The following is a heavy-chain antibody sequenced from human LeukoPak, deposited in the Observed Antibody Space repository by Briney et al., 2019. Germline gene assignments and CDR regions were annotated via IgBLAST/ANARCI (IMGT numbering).Heavy chain of an antibody. CDR3: ACISAAGTYFDY. CDR1: GFTFSRYA. J-gene: IGHJ4*02. D-gene: IGHD6-13*01. CDR2: LSNSGGST. V-gene: IGHV3-23*01. Sequence: GGSLRLSCAASGFTFSRYAMSWVRQAPGKGLEWVSTLSNSGGSTYYADPVKGRFTISRDNSKNTLYLQMNSLRAEDTAVFYCACISAAGTYFDYWGQGTLVTVSS.